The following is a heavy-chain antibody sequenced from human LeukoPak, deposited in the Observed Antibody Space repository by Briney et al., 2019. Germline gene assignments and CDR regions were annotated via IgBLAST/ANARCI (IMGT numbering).Heavy chain of an antibody. CDR2: ISAYNGNT. Sequence: ASVKVSCKASGYIFISYGISWVRQAPGQGLEWMGWISAYNGNTKYAQKLQGRVTMTTDTSTSTAYMELRSLRSEDTAVYYCARDVRGIVGMDYFDYWGQGTLVTVSS. D-gene: IGHD3-22*01. CDR1: GYIFISYG. CDR3: ARDVRGIVGMDYFDY. J-gene: IGHJ4*02. V-gene: IGHV1-18*01.